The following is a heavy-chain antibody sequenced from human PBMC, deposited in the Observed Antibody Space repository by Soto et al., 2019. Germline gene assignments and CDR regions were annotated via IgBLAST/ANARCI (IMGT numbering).Heavy chain of an antibody. D-gene: IGHD6-13*01. CDR1: GVSLSTTGVG. CDR3: AHRTPLGGIATPRTWFDP. V-gene: IGHV2-5*01. Sequence: QITLKESGPTLVKPTQTLTLTCTLSGVSLSTTGVGVGWIRQPPGKALEWLALIYWNDNRRYSPSLRSRLYITKDTSKYQVVLTMTKLATVDTATYYCAHRTPLGGIATPRTWFDPWGQGTLVTVSS. CDR2: IYWNDNR. J-gene: IGHJ5*02.